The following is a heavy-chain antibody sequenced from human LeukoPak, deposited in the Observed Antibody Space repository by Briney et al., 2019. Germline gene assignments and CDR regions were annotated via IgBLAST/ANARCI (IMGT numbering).Heavy chain of an antibody. J-gene: IGHJ6*03. CDR3: ARGGSGSYYYYHYYMDV. CDR2: ISYDGSSK. Sequence: TGGSLRLSCAASGFTFRDYDMTWVRQAPGKGLEWVALISYDGSSKYYADSVKGRFTVSRDNSKNTLYLQVSSLRTEDTAVYYCARGGSGSYYYYHYYMDVWGRGTTVTVSS. V-gene: IGHV3-30*03. D-gene: IGHD1-26*01. CDR1: GFTFRDYD.